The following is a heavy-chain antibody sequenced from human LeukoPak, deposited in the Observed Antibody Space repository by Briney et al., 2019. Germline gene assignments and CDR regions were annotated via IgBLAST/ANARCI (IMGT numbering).Heavy chain of an antibody. D-gene: IGHD6-13*01. CDR2: INSDESRT. V-gene: IGHV3-74*01. CDR1: GFIFSSYW. J-gene: IGHJ4*02. Sequence: GGSLRLSCAASGFIFSSYWMHWVRQAPGEGLVWVSRINSDESRTHYADSVKGRFTISRDNARNTLHLQMNSLRAEDTAVYYCATGVTAAGNGRGLDYWGQGTLVTVSS. CDR3: ATGVTAAGNGRGLDY.